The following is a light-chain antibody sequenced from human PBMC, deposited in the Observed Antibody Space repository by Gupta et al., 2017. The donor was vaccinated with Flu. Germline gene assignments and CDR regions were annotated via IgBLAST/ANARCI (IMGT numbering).Light chain of an antibody. J-gene: IGKJ5*01. CDR1: QSVLYSSNNKNY. CDR3: QQDDSTPVT. CDR2: WAS. V-gene: IGKV4-1*01. Sequence: DIVMTQSPDSLAVSPGERATINCKSSQSVLYSSNNKNYLAWYQQKPGQPPKLLIYWASTRESGVPDRFSGSRSGTDFTLTISSLQAEDVAVYYCQQDDSTPVTFGQGTRLEIK.